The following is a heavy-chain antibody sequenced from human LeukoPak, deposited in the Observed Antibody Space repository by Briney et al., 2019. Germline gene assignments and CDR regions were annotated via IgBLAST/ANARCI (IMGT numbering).Heavy chain of an antibody. J-gene: IGHJ5*02. Sequence: SQTLSLTCAVSGGSISSGGYSWSWIRQPPGKGLEWIGYIYHSGSTYYNPSLKSRVTISVDRSKNQFSLKLSSVTAADTAVYYCARLRLGKINWFDPWGQGTLVTVSS. V-gene: IGHV4-30-2*02. CDR1: GGSISSGGYS. CDR2: IYHSGST. CDR3: ARLRLGKINWFDP. D-gene: IGHD3-16*01.